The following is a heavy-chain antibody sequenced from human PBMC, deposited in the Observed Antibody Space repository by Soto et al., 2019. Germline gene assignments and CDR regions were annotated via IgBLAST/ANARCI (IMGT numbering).Heavy chain of an antibody. Sequence: QVQLVQSGAEVKKPGASVKVSCKASGYTFTSYYMHWVRQAPGQGLEWMGIINPSGGSTSYAQKFQGRVTMTRDTSTSTFYMELSSQRSEDTAVYYCAGGDSSSLVWFDPWGQGTLVTVSS. D-gene: IGHD6-6*01. CDR2: INPSGGST. CDR1: GYTFTSYY. CDR3: AGGDSSSLVWFDP. J-gene: IGHJ5*02. V-gene: IGHV1-46*01.